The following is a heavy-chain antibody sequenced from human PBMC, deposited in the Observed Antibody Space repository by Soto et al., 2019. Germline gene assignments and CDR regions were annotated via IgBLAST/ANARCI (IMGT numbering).Heavy chain of an antibody. V-gene: IGHV1-18*01. CDR1: GHTFTSYG. Sequence: ASVKVSCKASGHTFTSYGISWVRQAPGQGLEWMGWISAYNGNTNYAQKLQGRVTMTTDTSTSTAYMELRSLRSDDTAVYYCARDAGSGWYVRAPFEYWGQGTLVTVSS. CDR3: ARDAGSGWYVRAPFEY. J-gene: IGHJ4*02. CDR2: ISAYNGNT. D-gene: IGHD6-19*01.